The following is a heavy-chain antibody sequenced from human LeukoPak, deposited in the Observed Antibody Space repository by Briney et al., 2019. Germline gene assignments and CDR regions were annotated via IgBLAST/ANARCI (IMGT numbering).Heavy chain of an antibody. CDR1: GGTFSSYA. CDR2: IIPIFGTA. V-gene: IGHV1-69*05. Sequence: SVKVSCRASGGTFSSYAISWVRQAPGQGLEWMGGIIPIFGTANYAQKFQGRVTITTDESTSTAYMELSSLRSEDTAVYYCAREDRYYYDSSGYYQHWGQGTLVTVSS. J-gene: IGHJ1*01. D-gene: IGHD3-22*01. CDR3: AREDRYYYDSSGYYQH.